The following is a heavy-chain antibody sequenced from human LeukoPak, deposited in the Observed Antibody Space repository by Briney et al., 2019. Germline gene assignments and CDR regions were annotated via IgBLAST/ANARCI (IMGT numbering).Heavy chain of an antibody. CDR2: IIPIFGKA. V-gene: IGHV1-69*06. CDR1: GGTFTSYA. Sequence: ASVKVPCKASGGTFTSYAISWVGQAPGQGLEWMGGIIPIFGKANYAQKFQGRVTITADKSTSTAYMELSSLRSEDTAVYYCARDRDVVVVAATPPYYYYYMGVWGKGTTVTVSS. CDR3: ARDRDVVVVAATPPYYYYYMGV. J-gene: IGHJ6*03. D-gene: IGHD2-15*01.